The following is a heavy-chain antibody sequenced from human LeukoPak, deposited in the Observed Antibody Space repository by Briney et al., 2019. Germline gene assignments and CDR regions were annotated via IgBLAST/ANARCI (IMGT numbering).Heavy chain of an antibody. J-gene: IGHJ4*02. CDR2: IYSGGST. V-gene: IGHV3-66*04. CDR3: TRRLYDSSGYPFDY. Sequence: AGSLRLSCAASGFTVSSNYMSWVRQAPGKGLEWVSVIYSGGSTFYADSVKGRFTISRDNSKNTAYLQMNSLKTEDTAVYYCTRRLYDSSGYPFDYWGQGTLVTVSS. D-gene: IGHD3-22*01. CDR1: GFTVSSNY.